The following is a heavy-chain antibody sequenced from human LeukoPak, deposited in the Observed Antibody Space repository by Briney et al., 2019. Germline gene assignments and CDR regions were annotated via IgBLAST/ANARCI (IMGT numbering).Heavy chain of an antibody. D-gene: IGHD2-2*01. CDR3: AKAPISYCSSTSCYGLDY. CDR2: IGSSGSTV. J-gene: IGHJ4*02. V-gene: IGHV3-48*03. Sequence: GGSLRLSCAASGFSFSSYEMNWVRQAPGKGLEWVSYIGSSGSTVYYADSVKGRFTISRDNSKNTLYLQMNSLRAEDTAVYYCAKAPISYCSSTSCYGLDYWGQGTLVTVSS. CDR1: GFSFSSYE.